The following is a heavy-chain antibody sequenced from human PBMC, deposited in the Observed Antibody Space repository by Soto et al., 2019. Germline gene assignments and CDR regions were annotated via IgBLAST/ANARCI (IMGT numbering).Heavy chain of an antibody. CDR1: GDTFSSYA. D-gene: IGHD2-2*01. J-gene: IGHJ4*02. Sequence: QVQLVQSGAEVKKPGSSVKVSCKASGDTFSSYAISWVRQAPGQGLEWMGGIIPIFGTANYAQKFQGRVTITADESTSTAYMDLSSLRSADTAVYYCAGGVVPAANEEYYLDYWGQGTLVTVSS. V-gene: IGHV1-69*01. CDR3: AGGVVPAANEEYYLDY. CDR2: IIPIFGTA.